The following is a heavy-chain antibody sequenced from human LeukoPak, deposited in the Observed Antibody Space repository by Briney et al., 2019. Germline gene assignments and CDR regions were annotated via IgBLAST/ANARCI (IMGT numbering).Heavy chain of an antibody. CDR3: ARTLWFGEFSEYYFDY. V-gene: IGHV4-39*01. CDR2: IYYSGST. Sequence: SETLSLTCTVSGGSISSSSYYWGWIRQPPGKGLEWIGSIYYSGSTSYNPSLKSRVTISVDTSKSQFSLKLSSVTAADTAVYYCARTLWFGEFSEYYFDYWGQGTLATVSS. D-gene: IGHD3-10*01. CDR1: GGSISSSSYY. J-gene: IGHJ4*02.